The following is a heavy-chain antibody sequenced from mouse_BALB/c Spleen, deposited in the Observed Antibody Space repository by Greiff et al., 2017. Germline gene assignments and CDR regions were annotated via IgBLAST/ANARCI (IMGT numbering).Heavy chain of an antibody. J-gene: IGHJ4*01. V-gene: IGHV1S81*02. CDR2: INPSNGGT. Sequence: VQLQQSGAELVKPGASVKLSCKASGYTFTSYYMYWVKQRPGQGLEWIGEINPSNGGTNFNEKFKSKATLTVDKSSSTAYMQLSSLTSEDSAVYCCTRDAMDYWGQGTSVTVSS. CDR3: TRDAMDY. CDR1: GYTFTSYY.